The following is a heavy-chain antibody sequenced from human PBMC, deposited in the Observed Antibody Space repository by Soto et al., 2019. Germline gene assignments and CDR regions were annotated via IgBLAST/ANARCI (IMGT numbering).Heavy chain of an antibody. D-gene: IGHD6-13*01. CDR2: ISSISSYT. Sequence: GGSLRRSCAASGFTFSYYYMSWIRQAPGKGLEWVSYISSISSYTNYADSVNGRCTISRDNAKNSLYLQMNSLRAEDTAVYYCASGIALVPGRYYYYGMDVWGKGTTVTGSS. V-gene: IGHV3-11*06. CDR1: GFTFSYYY. CDR3: ASGIALVPGRYYYYGMDV. J-gene: IGHJ6*04.